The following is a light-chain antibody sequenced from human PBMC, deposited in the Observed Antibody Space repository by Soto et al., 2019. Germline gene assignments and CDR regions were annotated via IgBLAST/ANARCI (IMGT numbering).Light chain of an antibody. V-gene: IGKV3D-20*02. CDR2: GAS. CDR3: QQRSNWPPIT. Sequence: EIVLTQSPGTLSLSPGERATLSCRASQSVSSSYLAWYQQKPGQAPRLLIYGASTRATGIPARFSGSGSGTDFTLTISSLEPEDFAVYYCQQRSNWPPITFGQGTLLEI. J-gene: IGKJ5*01. CDR1: QSVSSSY.